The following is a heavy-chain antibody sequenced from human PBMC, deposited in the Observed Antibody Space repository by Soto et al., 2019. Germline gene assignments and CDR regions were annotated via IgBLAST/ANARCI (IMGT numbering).Heavy chain of an antibody. Sequence: EVQLVQSGAEVKKPGESLRISCKGSGYSFTSYWISWLRQMPGKGLEWLGMIDPSASYTNYSPSFQGHVTISADKSISTAYLQWSSLTASDTAMYYCARLQAAAGDNGLTFDYGGQGTLVTVSS. CDR1: GYSFTSYW. CDR2: IDPSASYT. CDR3: ARLQAAAGDNGLTFDY. V-gene: IGHV5-10-1*01. D-gene: IGHD6-13*01. J-gene: IGHJ4*02.